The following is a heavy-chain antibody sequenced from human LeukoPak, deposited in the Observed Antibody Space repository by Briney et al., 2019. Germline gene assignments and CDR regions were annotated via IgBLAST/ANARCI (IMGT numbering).Heavy chain of an antibody. D-gene: IGHD2-15*01. V-gene: IGHV4-4*07. CDR1: GGSISSYY. CDR2: IYTSGST. Sequence: SETLSLTCTVSGGSISSYYWSWIRQAAGKGLEWIGRIYTSGSTNYNPSLKSRVTISVDTSKNQFFLNLNSVTAGDTAVYYCATSYCSGGSCNHSYYYYMDAWGKGTTVTVS. J-gene: IGHJ6*03. CDR3: ATSYCSGGSCNHSYYYYMDA.